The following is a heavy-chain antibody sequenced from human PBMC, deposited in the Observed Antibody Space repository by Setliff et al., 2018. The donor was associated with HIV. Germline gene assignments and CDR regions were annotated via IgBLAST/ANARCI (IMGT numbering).Heavy chain of an antibody. Sequence: SETLSLTCIVSGAPISSGTWSWIRQPPGKGLQWIGFIYNTETTNYNPSLTSRVTISVDTSKNQFSLKLSSVTAADTAVYYCARAVTMVRGVITPVPFDYWGQGTLVTVSS. CDR1: GAPISSGT. J-gene: IGHJ4*02. CDR2: IYNTETT. D-gene: IGHD3-10*01. CDR3: ARAVTMVRGVITPVPFDY. V-gene: IGHV4-59*01.